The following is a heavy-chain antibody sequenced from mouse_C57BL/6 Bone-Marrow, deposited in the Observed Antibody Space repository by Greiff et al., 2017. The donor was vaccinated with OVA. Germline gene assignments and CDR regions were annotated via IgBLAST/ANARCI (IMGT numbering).Heavy chain of an antibody. V-gene: IGHV1-22*01. J-gene: IGHJ4*01. CDR2: INPNNGGT. CDR3: AREGYYYGSSPYAMDY. D-gene: IGHD1-1*01. Sequence: VQLQQSGPELVKPGASVKMSCKASGYTFTDYNMHWVKQSHGKSLEWIGYINPNNGGTSYNQKFKGKATLTAHKSSSTAYMELRSLTSEDSAVYYCAREGYYYGSSPYAMDYWGQGTSVTVSS. CDR1: GYTFTDYN.